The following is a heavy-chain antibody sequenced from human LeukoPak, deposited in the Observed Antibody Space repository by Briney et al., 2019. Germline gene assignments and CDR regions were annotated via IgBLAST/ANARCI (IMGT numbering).Heavy chain of an antibody. CDR3: AADTVTTAY. D-gene: IGHD4-17*01. CDR1: GYSISSGYY. V-gene: IGHV4-38-2*02. CDR2: IYHSGST. J-gene: IGHJ4*02. Sequence: SETLSLTCTVSGYSISSGYYWGWIRQPPGKGLEWIGSIYHSGSTYYNPSLKSRVTISVDTSKNQSSLKLSSVTAADTAVYYCAADTVTTAYWGQGTLVTVSS.